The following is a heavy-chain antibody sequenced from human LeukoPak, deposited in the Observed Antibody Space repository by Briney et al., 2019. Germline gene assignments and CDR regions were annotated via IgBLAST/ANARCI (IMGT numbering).Heavy chain of an antibody. CDR3: ARGGGYYDFWSGYYYYMDV. Sequence: SETLSLTCAVYGGSFSGYYWSWIRQPPGKGLEWIGEINHSGSTNYNPSLKSRVKISVDTVKTQFYLKLSSVTAADTAVYYCARGGGYYDFWSGYYYYMDVWGKGTTVSVSS. J-gene: IGHJ6*03. D-gene: IGHD3-3*01. CDR2: INHSGST. CDR1: GGSFSGYY. V-gene: IGHV4-34*01.